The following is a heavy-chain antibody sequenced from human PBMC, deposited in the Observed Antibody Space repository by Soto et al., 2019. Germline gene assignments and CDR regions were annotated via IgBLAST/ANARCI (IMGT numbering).Heavy chain of an antibody. CDR3: ARDQEAGSFFPYFYGMDV. CDR2: ISSSGSTI. Sequence: EVQLVESGGGLVQPGGSLRLSCATSGFTFSSYEMNWVRQAPGTGLEWVSYISSSGSTIYYADSVKGRFTISRDNAKNSLYLQMDSLSAEDTAVYYCARDQEAGSFFPYFYGMDVWGQGATGTVSS. CDR1: GFTFSSYE. D-gene: IGHD6-13*01. V-gene: IGHV3-48*03. J-gene: IGHJ6*02.